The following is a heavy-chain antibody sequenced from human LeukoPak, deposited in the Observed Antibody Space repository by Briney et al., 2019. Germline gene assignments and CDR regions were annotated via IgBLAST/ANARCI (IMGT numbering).Heavy chain of an antibody. CDR3: ARLLYDFWSQGVFDY. V-gene: IGHV3-21*01. J-gene: IGHJ4*02. Sequence: GGSLRLSCAASGFTFSSYSMNRVRQAPGKGLEWVSPISSSSSYIYYADSVKGRFTISRDNAKNSLYLQMNSLRAEDTAVYYCARLLYDFWSQGVFDYWGQGTLVTVSS. CDR1: GFTFSSYS. D-gene: IGHD3-3*01. CDR2: ISSSSSYI.